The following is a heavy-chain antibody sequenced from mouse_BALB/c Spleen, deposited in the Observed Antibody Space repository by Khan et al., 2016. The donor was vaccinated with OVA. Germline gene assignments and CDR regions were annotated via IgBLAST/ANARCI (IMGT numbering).Heavy chain of an antibody. D-gene: IGHD2-1*01. V-gene: IGHV14-3*02. CDR2: IDPANGNT. CDR1: GFNIKDTY. J-gene: IGHJ4*01. CDR3: ARGYCNYNCAMDY. Sequence: VQLQQSGAELVKPGASVKLSCTTSGFNIKDTYMHWVKQRPEQGLEWIGRIDPANGNTKYDPKFQGKDTITADTSSNTAYLQLSSLPSEDTADYYGARGYCNYNCAMDYWGQGTSVTGSA.